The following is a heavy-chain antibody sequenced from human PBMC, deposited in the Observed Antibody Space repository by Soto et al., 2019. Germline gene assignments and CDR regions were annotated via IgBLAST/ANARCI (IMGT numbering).Heavy chain of an antibody. Sequence: SETLSLTGAVYVGSFSGYYWSWIRQAPGEGLEWIGEINQIGSTNENPFLKSRVTILVDTSKNQFSLKLGSVTATDTAVYFCARGVQGNAPDTYFFDSWSLGTPVTVSS. J-gene: IGHJ4*02. CDR3: ARGVQGNAPDTYFFDS. D-gene: IGHD1-1*01. V-gene: IGHV4-34*01. CDR1: VGSFSGYY. CDR2: INQIGST.